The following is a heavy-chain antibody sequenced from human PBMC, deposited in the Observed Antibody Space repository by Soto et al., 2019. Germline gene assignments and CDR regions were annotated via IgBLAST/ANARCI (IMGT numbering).Heavy chain of an antibody. CDR3: ARTGIVVDTAMVADYYYGMDV. CDR2: MNHKSGNT. V-gene: IGHV1-8*01. J-gene: IGHJ6*01. CDR1: GYTFTSYD. Sequence: VQLVQSGAEVKKPGASVKVSCKASGYTFTSYDITWVRQATGQGREWMGWMNHKSGNTGYAQKYQGRVNMTRNTSIRTDNIEVGRLVSEDTEVYYCARTGIVVDTAMVADYYYGMDVWGQGTTVTASS. D-gene: IGHD5-18*01.